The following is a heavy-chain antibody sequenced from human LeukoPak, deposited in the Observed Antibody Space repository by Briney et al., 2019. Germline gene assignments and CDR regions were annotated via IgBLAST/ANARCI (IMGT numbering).Heavy chain of an antibody. V-gene: IGHV3-23*01. CDR2: ISGSGGST. CDR3: AKYRGAVISNWYLDS. CDR1: GFTFSIYA. Sequence: GGSLRLSCAASGFTFSIYAMTWARQAPGRGLEWVSVISGSGGSTYYADSLKGRFTISRDNSKNTLYLQMNSLRAADTAIYYCAKYRGAVISNWYLDSWGQGTLVTVSS. D-gene: IGHD6-13*01. J-gene: IGHJ4*02.